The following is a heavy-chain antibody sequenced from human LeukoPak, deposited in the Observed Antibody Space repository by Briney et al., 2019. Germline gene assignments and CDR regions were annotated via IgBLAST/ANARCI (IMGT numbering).Heavy chain of an antibody. Sequence: VASVKVSCKASGGTFSSYAISWVRQAPGQGLEWMGGIIPIFATPNYAQKFQGRVTITADESTSTAYMELSSLRSDDTAVYYCASRTYYYDSSGYYYAPFDFWGQGTPVTVSS. J-gene: IGHJ4*02. V-gene: IGHV1-69*13. CDR2: IIPIFATP. CDR1: GGTFSSYA. CDR3: ASRTYYYDSSGYYYAPFDF. D-gene: IGHD3-22*01.